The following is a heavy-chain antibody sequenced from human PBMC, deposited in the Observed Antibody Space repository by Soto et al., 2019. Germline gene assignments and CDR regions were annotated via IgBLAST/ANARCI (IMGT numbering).Heavy chain of an antibody. V-gene: IGHV1-69*13. CDR3: ARVGGDLIVDCSSTSCPKNYYYGMDV. J-gene: IGHJ6*02. CDR1: GGTFSSYA. CDR2: IIPIFGTA. Sequence: SVKVSCKASGGTFSSYAISWVRQAPGQGLEWMGGIIPIFGTANYAQKFRGRVTITADESTSTAYMELSSLRSEDTAVYYCARVGGDLIVDCSSTSCPKNYYYGMDVWGQGTTVTVSS. D-gene: IGHD2-2*01.